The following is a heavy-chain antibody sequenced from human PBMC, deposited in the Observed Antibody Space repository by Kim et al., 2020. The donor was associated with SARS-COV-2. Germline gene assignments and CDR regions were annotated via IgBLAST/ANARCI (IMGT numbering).Heavy chain of an antibody. CDR1: GFTFSSYA. CDR2: ISGSGGST. Sequence: GGSLRLSCAASGFTFSSYAMSWVRQAPGKGLEWVSAISGSGGSTYYADSVKGRFTISRDNSKNTLYLQMNSLRAEDTAVYYCAKTTIMITFGGVIVVNGMDVWGQGTTVTVSS. V-gene: IGHV3-23*01. D-gene: IGHD3-16*02. CDR3: AKTTIMITFGGVIVVNGMDV. J-gene: IGHJ6*02.